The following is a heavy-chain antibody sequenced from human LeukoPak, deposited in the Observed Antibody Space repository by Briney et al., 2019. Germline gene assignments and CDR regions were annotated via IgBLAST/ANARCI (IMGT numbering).Heavy chain of an antibody. D-gene: IGHD1-26*01. Sequence: ASVKVSCKASGYTFTGYYMHWVRQAPGQGLEWMGWINPNSGGTNYAQKFQGGVTMTRDTSISTAYMELSRLRSDDTAVYYCASALVGAKAVRFDPWGQGTLVTVSS. J-gene: IGHJ5*02. CDR1: GYTFTGYY. CDR2: INPNSGGT. V-gene: IGHV1-2*02. CDR3: ASALVGAKAVRFDP.